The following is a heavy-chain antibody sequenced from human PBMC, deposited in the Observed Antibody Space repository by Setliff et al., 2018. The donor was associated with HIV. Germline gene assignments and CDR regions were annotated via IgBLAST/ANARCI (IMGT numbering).Heavy chain of an antibody. Sequence: LRLSCAASGFTFSNYNMNWVRQAPGKGLEWVSSISYDSRFIYYADSVKGRFTISRDNAKNSLYLQMNSLRAEDTAVYYCARGREGFGSGVDYWGQGTLVTVSS. V-gene: IGHV3-21*01. CDR2: ISYDSRFI. D-gene: IGHD3-10*01. CDR3: ARGREGFGSGVDY. J-gene: IGHJ4*02. CDR1: GFTFSNYN.